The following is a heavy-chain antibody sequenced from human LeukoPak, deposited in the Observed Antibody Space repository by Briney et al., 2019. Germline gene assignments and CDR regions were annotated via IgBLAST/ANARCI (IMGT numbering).Heavy chain of an antibody. J-gene: IGHJ6*02. Sequence: GASVKVSCKASGYTFTSYGISWVRQAPGQGFEWMGWISAYNGNTNYAQKLQGRVTMTTDTSTSTAYMELRSLRSDDTAVYYCARDKIVGGWGRYYYYGMDVWGQGTTVTVSS. D-gene: IGHD6-19*01. CDR2: ISAYNGNT. CDR3: ARDKIVGGWGRYYYYGMDV. V-gene: IGHV1-18*01. CDR1: GYTFTSYG.